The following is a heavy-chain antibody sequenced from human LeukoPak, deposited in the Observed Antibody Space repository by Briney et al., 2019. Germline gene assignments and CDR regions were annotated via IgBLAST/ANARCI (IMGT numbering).Heavy chain of an antibody. CDR2: IKEDGTDK. V-gene: IGHV3-7*05. D-gene: IGHD3-3*01. Sequence: GGSLRLSCAASGFTFSNSWITSLRQAPAKGLEWVAHIKEDGTDKYYVDSVTGRFTISRDNTINSLYLQMSSLRAEDTAVYYCATWSDAWEFDSWGQGTLVSVSS. CDR1: GFTFSNSW. J-gene: IGHJ5*01. CDR3: ATWSDAWEFDS.